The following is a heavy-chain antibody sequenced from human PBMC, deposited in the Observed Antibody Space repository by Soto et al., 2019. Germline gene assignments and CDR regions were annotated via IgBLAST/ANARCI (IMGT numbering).Heavy chain of an antibody. CDR2: IYYSGST. CDR3: ARVSLGGSGVGPYYFDY. D-gene: IGHD3-10*01. Sequence: SETLSLTCTVSGGSISSGDYYWSWIRQPPGKGLEWIGYIYYSGSTYYNPSLKSRVTISVDTSKNQFSLKLSSVTAADTAVYYCARVSLGGSGVGPYYFDYWGQGTLVTVSS. CDR1: GGSISSGDYY. J-gene: IGHJ4*02. V-gene: IGHV4-30-4*01.